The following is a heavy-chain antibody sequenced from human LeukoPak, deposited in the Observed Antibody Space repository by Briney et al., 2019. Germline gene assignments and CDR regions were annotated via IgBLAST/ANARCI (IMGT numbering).Heavy chain of an antibody. CDR3: AGDYCSGATCYDGY. CDR2: IKQHGSET. J-gene: IGHJ4*02. V-gene: IGHV3-7*04. D-gene: IGHD2-15*01. CDR1: GFTFSSYW. Sequence: GGSLRLSCAASGFTFSSYWMSWVRQAPGKGLEWVANIKQHGSETYYVDSVRGRFTISRDNAKNSVYLQMNSLRAEDTAVYYCAGDYCSGATCYDGYWGQGTLVTVSS.